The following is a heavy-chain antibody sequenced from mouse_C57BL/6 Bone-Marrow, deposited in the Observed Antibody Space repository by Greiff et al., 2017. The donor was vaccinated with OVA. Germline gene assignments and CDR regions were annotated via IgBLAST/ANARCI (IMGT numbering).Heavy chain of an antibody. CDR2: IYPRSGNT. D-gene: IGHD1-3*01. CDR1: GYTFTSYG. CDR3: AIPPITAAWFAY. Sequence: VQLQESGAELARPGASVKLSCKASGYTFTSYGISWVKQRTGQGLEWIGEIYPRSGNTYYNEKFKGKATMTVDKSSSTAYMELRSLTSEDSAVFFCAIPPITAAWFAYWGKGTLVTVSA. V-gene: IGHV1-81*01. J-gene: IGHJ3*01.